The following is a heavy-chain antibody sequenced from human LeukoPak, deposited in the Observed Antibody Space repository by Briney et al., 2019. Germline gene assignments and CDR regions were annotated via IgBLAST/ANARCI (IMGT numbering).Heavy chain of an antibody. CDR1: GYTFTSYY. J-gene: IGHJ5*02. CDR2: INPSGGST. V-gene: IGHV1-46*01. Sequence: ASVKVSCKASGYTFTSYYMHWVRQAPGQGLEWMGIINPSGGSTSYAQKFQGRVTMTRDTSTSTVYMELSSLGSEDTAVYYCARDAFMRGASTSCYSSWGQGTLVTVSS. D-gene: IGHD2-2*01. CDR3: ARDAFMRGASTSCYSS.